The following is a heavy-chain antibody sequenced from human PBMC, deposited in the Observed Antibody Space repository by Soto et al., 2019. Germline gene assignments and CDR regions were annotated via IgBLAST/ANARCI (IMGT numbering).Heavy chain of an antibody. CDR1: GYTFTSYA. CDR3: ARDCSGGSCSNDY. CDR2: INAGNGNT. J-gene: IGHJ4*02. D-gene: IGHD2-15*01. Sequence: QVQLVQSGAEVKKPGASVKVSCKASGYTFTSYAMHWVRQAPGQRLEWMGWINAGNGNTKYSQKLQGRVTMTTDTSTSTAYMELRSLRSDDTAVYYCARDCSGGSCSNDYWGQGTLVTVSS. V-gene: IGHV1-3*01.